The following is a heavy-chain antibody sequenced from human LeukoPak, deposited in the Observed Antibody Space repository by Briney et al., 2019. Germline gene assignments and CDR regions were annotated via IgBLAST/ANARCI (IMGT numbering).Heavy chain of an antibody. CDR2: IIPIFGIA. CDR1: GGTFSSYA. D-gene: IGHD2-2*01. J-gene: IGHJ6*03. CDR3: ARAVVPAAMARPHYYYYYMDV. V-gene: IGHV1-69*13. Sequence: GASVKVSCKASGGTFSSYAISWVRQAPGQGLEWMGGIIPIFGIANYAQKFQGRVTITADESTSTAYMELSSLRSEDTAVYYCARAVVPAAMARPHYYYYYMDVWGKGTTVTVSS.